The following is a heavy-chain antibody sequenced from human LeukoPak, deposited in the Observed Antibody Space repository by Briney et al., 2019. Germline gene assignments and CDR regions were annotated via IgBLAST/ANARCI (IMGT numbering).Heavy chain of an antibody. D-gene: IGHD3-22*01. Sequence: SETLSLTCTVSGDSINSYYWNWIRQSPGKGLEWIGYIYYSGRTNYNPSLQSRVTISVDTSKNQFSLKLTSVTAADTALYYCARGTHYNDSSGFFSLDYWGQGTLVTVSS. V-gene: IGHV4-59*01. J-gene: IGHJ4*02. CDR2: IYYSGRT. CDR3: ARGTHYNDSSGFFSLDY. CDR1: GDSINSYY.